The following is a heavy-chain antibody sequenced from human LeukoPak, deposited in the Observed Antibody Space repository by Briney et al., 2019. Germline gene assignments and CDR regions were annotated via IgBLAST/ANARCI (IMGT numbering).Heavy chain of an antibody. CDR3: ATKGGSGWYWAD. J-gene: IGHJ4*02. V-gene: IGHV1-24*01. CDR1: GYTFTSYD. D-gene: IGHD6-19*01. CDR2: FDPEDGET. Sequence: GASVKVSCKASGYTFTSYDINWVRQATGQGLEWMGGFDPEDGETIYAQKFQGRVTMTEDTSTDTAYMELSSLRSEDTAVYYCATKGGSGWYWADWGQGTLVTVSS.